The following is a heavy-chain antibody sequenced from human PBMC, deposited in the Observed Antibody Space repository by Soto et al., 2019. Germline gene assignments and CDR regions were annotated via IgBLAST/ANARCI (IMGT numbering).Heavy chain of an antibody. Sequence: ASVKVSCKASGYTFTSYYMHWVRQAPGQGLEWMGIINPSGGSTSYAQKFQGRVTMTRDTSTSTAYMELRSLRSDDTAVYYCARDSTSYNWYDPWGQGTLVTVSS. J-gene: IGHJ5*02. V-gene: IGHV1-46*01. CDR2: INPSGGST. CDR1: GYTFTSYY. D-gene: IGHD3-16*02. CDR3: ARDSTSYNWYDP.